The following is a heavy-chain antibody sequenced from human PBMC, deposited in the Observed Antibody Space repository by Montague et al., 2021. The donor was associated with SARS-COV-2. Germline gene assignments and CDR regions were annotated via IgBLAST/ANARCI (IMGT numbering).Heavy chain of an antibody. D-gene: IGHD4-17*01. CDR3: ARENTVTTFGGPYYIDS. CDR1: GSSVRSYY. Sequence: SETLSLTCIVSGSSVRSYYWSWIRQPPGKGLEWIGYIYNSGSTXXXPTXXXRGTISVDTSKKQFSLKLSSVTAADTAGYYCARENTVTTFGGPYYIDSWGQGTLVTVSA. V-gene: IGHV4-59*02. J-gene: IGHJ4*02. CDR2: IYNSGST.